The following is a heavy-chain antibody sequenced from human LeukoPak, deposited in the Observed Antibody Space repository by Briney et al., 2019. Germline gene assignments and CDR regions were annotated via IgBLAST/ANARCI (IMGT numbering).Heavy chain of an antibody. V-gene: IGHV3-11*01. CDR2: ISSSGTTI. CDR1: GFTFSDYY. Sequence: PGGSLRLSCAASGFTFSDYYMSWIRQAPGKGLGWVSYISSSGTTISYTDSVKGRFTISRDNAKNSLYLQMNSLRAEDTAVYYCARDYRSTVDYWGQGTLVTVSS. D-gene: IGHD1-14*01. J-gene: IGHJ4*02. CDR3: ARDYRSTVDY.